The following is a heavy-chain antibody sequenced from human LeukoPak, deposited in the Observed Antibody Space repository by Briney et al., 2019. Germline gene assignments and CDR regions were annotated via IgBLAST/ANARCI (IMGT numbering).Heavy chain of an antibody. CDR1: GFTFSSYA. D-gene: IGHD2-2*01. Sequence: GESLRLSCAASGFTFSSYAMSWVRQAPGKGLEWVSAISGSGGTTYYADSVKGRFTISRDNSKNTLYLQMNSLRAEVTGVYYRARGNQQLPRSTPDYWGQGTLVTVSS. V-gene: IGHV3-23*01. J-gene: IGHJ4*02. CDR3: ARGNQQLPRSTPDY. CDR2: ISGSGGTT.